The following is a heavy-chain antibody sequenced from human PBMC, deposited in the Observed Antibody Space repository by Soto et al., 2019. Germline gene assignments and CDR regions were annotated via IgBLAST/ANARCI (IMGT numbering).Heavy chain of an antibody. CDR2: IKEDGSEK. Sequence: GGSLRLSCAASGFTFSSYWMSWVRRAPGRGLEWVANIKEDGSEKYYVGSVRGRFAISRDNTKNSLYLQMNSLRGEDTAVYYCARKLPVAGTFDSWGQGTLVTVSS. D-gene: IGHD6-19*01. CDR3: ARKLPVAGTFDS. V-gene: IGHV3-7*01. J-gene: IGHJ4*02. CDR1: GFTFSSYW.